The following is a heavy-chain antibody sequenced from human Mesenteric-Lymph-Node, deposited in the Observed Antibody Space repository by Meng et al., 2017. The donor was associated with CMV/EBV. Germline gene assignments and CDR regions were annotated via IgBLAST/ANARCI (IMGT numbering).Heavy chain of an antibody. Sequence: GESLKISCAVTGFTFRSYVMSWVRQAPGKGLAWVSGISGSGGRAYYADSVKGRFTISRDNSKSTLYLQMDSLRAEDTAVYYCAKDSSSDFWSAYFSFYPYGLDVWGQGTTVTVSS. CDR2: ISGSGGRA. CDR3: AKDSSSDFWSAYFSFYPYGLDV. CDR1: GFTFRSYV. J-gene: IGHJ6*02. V-gene: IGHV3-23*01. D-gene: IGHD3-3*01.